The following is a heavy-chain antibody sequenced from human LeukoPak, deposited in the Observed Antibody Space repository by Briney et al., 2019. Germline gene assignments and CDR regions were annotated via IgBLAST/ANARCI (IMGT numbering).Heavy chain of an antibody. CDR2: IKDNGRGE. D-gene: IGHD5-18*01. CDR1: GFTFSASW. J-gene: IGHJ4*02. CDR3: ARESGYSYGLAGFFDY. Sequence: GGSLRLSCAASGFTFSASWMTWVRQAPGKGLEWVANIKDNGRGEYYVDSVKGRFTISRDDSKNTLYLQMNSLRAEDTAVYYCARESGYSYGLAGFFDYWGQGTLVTVSS. V-gene: IGHV3-7*03.